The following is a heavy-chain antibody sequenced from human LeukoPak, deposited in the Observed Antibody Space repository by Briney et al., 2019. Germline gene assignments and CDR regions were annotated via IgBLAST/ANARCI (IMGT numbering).Heavy chain of an antibody. CDR1: GGSFSGYY. CDR2: INHSGST. Sequence: SETLSLTCAVYGGSFSGYYWSLIRQPPGKGLEWIGEINHSGSTNYNPSLKSRVTISVDTSKNQFSLKLSSVTAADTAVYYCARGKILYSTYYYGSGSPNRRAYMDVWGKGTTVTVSS. D-gene: IGHD3-10*01. J-gene: IGHJ6*03. V-gene: IGHV4-34*01. CDR3: ARGKILYSTYYYGSGSPNRRAYMDV.